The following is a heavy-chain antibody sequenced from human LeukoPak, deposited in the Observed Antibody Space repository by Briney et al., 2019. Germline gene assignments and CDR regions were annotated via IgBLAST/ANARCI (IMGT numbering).Heavy chain of an antibody. CDR2: MNPNSGNT. D-gene: IGHD6-25*01. J-gene: IGHJ4*02. CDR1: GYTFTSYD. V-gene: IGHV1-8*01. CDR3: ARGGSAATGFDY. Sequence: ASVKVSCKASGYTFTSYDINWVRQATGQGLEWMGWMNPNSGNTGYAQKFQGRVTMTRNTSISTAYMELSSLRSEDTAAYYCARGGSAATGFDYWGQGTLVTVSS.